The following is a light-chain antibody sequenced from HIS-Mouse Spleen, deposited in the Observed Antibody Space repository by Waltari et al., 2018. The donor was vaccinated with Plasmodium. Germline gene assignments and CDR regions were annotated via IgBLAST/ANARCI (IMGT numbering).Light chain of an antibody. CDR3: QVWDSSSDHVV. V-gene: IGLV3-21*02. CDR2: DDS. CDR1: NIGSKS. Sequence: SYVLTQPPSVSVAPGQTARITCGGDNIGSKSVQWYQQKPGQAPVLVVYDDSDRPSGIPERFSGSNSGNTATLTISSVEAGDEADYYCQVWDSSSDHVVFGGGTKLTVL. J-gene: IGLJ2*01.